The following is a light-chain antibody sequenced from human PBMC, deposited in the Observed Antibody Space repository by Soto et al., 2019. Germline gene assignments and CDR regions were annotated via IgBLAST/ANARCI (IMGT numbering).Light chain of an antibody. CDR1: SNDVGSYNL. CDR2: EDS. CDR3: CSYAGSSTYVV. V-gene: IGLV2-23*01. Sequence: QSVLTQPASVSGSPGQSITISCTGTSNDVGSYNLVSWYQQHPGKAPKLMIYEDSKRPSGVSNRFSGSKSGNTASLTISGLQAEDEADYFCCSYAGSSTYVVFGGGTKVTVL. J-gene: IGLJ2*01.